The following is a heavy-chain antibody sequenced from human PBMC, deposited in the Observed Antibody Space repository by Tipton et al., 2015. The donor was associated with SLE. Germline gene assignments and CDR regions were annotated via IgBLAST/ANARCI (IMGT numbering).Heavy chain of an antibody. Sequence: LRLCCAVSGYSLSSGYYWSWIRQPAGKGLEWIGLIYTSGSTNYNPSLKSRVTISVDTSKNQFSLKLSSVTAADPAVYYCAGGTGITYFDYWGQGTLVTVSS. D-gene: IGHD3-16*01. V-gene: IGHV4-61*02. CDR2: IYTSGST. J-gene: IGHJ4*02. CDR3: AGGTGITYFDY. CDR1: GYSLSSGYY.